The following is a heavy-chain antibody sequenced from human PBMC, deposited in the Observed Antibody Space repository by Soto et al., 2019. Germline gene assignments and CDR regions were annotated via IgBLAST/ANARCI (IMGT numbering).Heavy chain of an antibody. CDR1: GFTVSSYA. J-gene: IGHJ4*02. D-gene: IGHD3-10*01. V-gene: IGHV3-30-3*02. Sequence: HPGGSLRLSCAASGFTVSSYAMHWVRQAPGKGLEWVAIISYDGRNTYYADSVKGRFTVSRDNSKKKLYLQMNNLRGDDTAMYYCAKIPTGSGSSKFDYWGQGSQVTGSS. CDR3: AKIPTGSGSSKFDY. CDR2: ISYDGRNT.